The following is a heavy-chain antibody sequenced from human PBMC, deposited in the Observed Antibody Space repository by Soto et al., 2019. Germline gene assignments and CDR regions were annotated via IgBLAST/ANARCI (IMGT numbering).Heavy chain of an antibody. CDR2: INPNSGGS. Sequence: GASVKVFCNASGDAFIGYYIRWVRHAPRQGLEWMGWINPNSGGSNNAQKFQGRVTLTRDTSISTAYMELTWLRSDDTAVYYCARDDYGGNSRGLVDSWGQGTRVTV. D-gene: IGHD4-17*01. V-gene: IGHV1-2*02. CDR1: GDAFIGYY. CDR3: ARDDYGGNSRGLVDS. J-gene: IGHJ4*02.